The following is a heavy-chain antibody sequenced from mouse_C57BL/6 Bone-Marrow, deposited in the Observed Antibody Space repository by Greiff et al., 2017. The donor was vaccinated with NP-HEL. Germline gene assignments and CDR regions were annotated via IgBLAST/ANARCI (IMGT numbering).Heavy chain of an antibody. CDR1: GYTFTGYW. D-gene: IGHD2-4*01. CDR2: ILPGSGST. Sequence: VQLQQSGAELMKPGASVKLSCKATGYTFTGYWIEWVKQRHGHGLEWIGEILPGSGSTTYNETFKGKATFTADTSSNTSYMQLSSLTTKDAAIYYGARGDDYDWYYDVWGRGTTVTVSA. J-gene: IGHJ1*03. CDR3: ARGDDYDWYYDV. V-gene: IGHV1-9*01.